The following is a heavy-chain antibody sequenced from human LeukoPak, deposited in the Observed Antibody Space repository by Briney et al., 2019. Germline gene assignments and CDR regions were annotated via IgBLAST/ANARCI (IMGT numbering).Heavy chain of an antibody. CDR1: GDSISSRTYS. D-gene: IGHD3-22*01. Sequence: ASETLSLTCTVSGDSISSRTYSWVWIRQPPGKGLEWIGNIYYSGSTYYNPSLRSRLTISLDTSKNQFSLTLSSVTAADTAVYYCARLQYYYDSNGYYSLYYFDYWGQGTVVTVSS. CDR3: ARLQYYYDSNGYYSLYYFDY. J-gene: IGHJ4*02. V-gene: IGHV4-39*01. CDR2: IYYSGST.